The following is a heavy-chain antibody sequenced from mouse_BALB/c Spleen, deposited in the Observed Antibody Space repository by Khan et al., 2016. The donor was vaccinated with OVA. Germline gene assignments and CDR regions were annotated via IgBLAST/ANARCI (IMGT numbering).Heavy chain of an antibody. Sequence: QVQLKESGAELARPGASVKLSCKASGYTFTDYYINWVKQRTGQGLEWIGEISPGSGDTYYNEKFKGKATLTADKSSSPVYMQRRSLTAEAAAVYSCARRNYFGYTFAYWGQGTLVTVSA. V-gene: IGHV1-77*01. CDR2: ISPGSGDT. J-gene: IGHJ3*01. CDR1: GYTFTDYY. D-gene: IGHD1-2*01. CDR3: ARRNYFGYTFAY.